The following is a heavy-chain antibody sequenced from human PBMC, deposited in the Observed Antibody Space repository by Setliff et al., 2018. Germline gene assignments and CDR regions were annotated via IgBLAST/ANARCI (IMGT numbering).Heavy chain of an antibody. J-gene: IGHJ4*02. D-gene: IGHD2-8*02. V-gene: IGHV4-30-2*01. CDR2: IYHSGST. CDR1: GGSISSGGYS. Sequence: NPSETLSLTCAVSGGSISSGGYSWSWIRQPPGKGLEWIGYIYHSGSTYYNPSLKSRVTISVDTSKNQFSLKLSSVTAADTALYYCTVYNTGSSKDHYWGQGTPVTVSS. CDR3: TVYNTGSSKDHY.